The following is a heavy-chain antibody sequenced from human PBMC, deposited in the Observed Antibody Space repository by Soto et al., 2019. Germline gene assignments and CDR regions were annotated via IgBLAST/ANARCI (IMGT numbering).Heavy chain of an antibody. J-gene: IGHJ5*02. V-gene: IGHV1-69*13. CDR2: IIPIFGTA. D-gene: IGHD4-17*01. CDR3: ARAYYHDYGDYDPPDNWFDP. CDR1: GGTFSSYA. Sequence: SVKVSCKASGGTFSSYAISWVRQAPGQGLEWMGGIIPIFGTANYAQKYQGRVAITADESTSTAYMELSSLRSEDTAVYYCARAYYHDYGDYDPPDNWFDPWGQGTLVTVPQ.